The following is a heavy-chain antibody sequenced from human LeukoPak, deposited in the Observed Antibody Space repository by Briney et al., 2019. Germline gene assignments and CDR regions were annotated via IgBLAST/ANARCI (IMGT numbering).Heavy chain of an antibody. J-gene: IGHJ3*02. CDR3: ARHSERWLGAFDI. D-gene: IGHD6-19*01. Sequence: SETLSLTCTVSGGSISSYYWSWIRQPPGKGLEWIGYIYYSGSTNYNPSLKSRVTISVDTSKNRFSLKLSSVTAADTAVYYCARHSERWLGAFDIWGQGTMVTVSS. CDR2: IYYSGST. V-gene: IGHV4-59*08. CDR1: GGSISSYY.